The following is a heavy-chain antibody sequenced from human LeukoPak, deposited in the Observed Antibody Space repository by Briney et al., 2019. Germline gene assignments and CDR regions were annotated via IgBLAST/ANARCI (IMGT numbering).Heavy chain of an antibody. CDR2: ISNNGGYT. V-gene: IGHV3-23*01. CDR3: AKQLGYCSDGSCYFPY. J-gene: IGHJ4*02. Sequence: GGSMRLSCVVSGFTFNRCWMNWVRQAPGKGLEWVSAISNNGGYTYYADSVQGRFTISRDNSKSTLCLQMNSLRAEDTAVYYCAKQLGYCSDGSCYFPYWGQGTLVTVSS. CDR1: GFTFNRCW. D-gene: IGHD2-15*01.